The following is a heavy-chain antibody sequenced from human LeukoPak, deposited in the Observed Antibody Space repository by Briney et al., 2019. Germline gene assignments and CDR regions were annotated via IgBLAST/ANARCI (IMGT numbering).Heavy chain of an antibody. CDR2: IKQDGSEK. V-gene: IGHV3-7*01. Sequence: PGGSVRLSCAASGFTFSNYWMTWVRQAPGKGLEWVANIKQDGSEKYYVDSVKGRFTISRDNAKNSLYLQMNSLRAEDTAVYYCARSETTYYYDSSVYFYYYYGMDVWGQGTTVTVSS. CDR1: GFTFSNYW. D-gene: IGHD3-22*01. J-gene: IGHJ6*02. CDR3: ARSETTYYYDSSVYFYYYYGMDV.